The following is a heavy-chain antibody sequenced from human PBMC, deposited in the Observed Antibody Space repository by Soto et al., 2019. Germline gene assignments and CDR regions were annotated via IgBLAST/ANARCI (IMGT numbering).Heavy chain of an antibody. CDR2: ISAYNGNT. CDR1: GYTFTSYG. D-gene: IGHD1-26*01. V-gene: IGHV1-18*04. Sequence: ASVKVSCKASGYTFTSYGISWVRQAPGQGLEWMGWISAYNGNTNYAQKLQGRVTMTTDTSTSTAYMELRSLRSDDTAVYYCARADSANGYYYYGMDVWGQGTTVTVSS. J-gene: IGHJ6*02. CDR3: ARADSANGYYYYGMDV.